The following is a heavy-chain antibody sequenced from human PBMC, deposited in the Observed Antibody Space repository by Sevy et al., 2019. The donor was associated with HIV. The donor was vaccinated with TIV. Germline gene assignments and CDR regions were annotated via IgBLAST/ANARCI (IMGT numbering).Heavy chain of an antibody. Sequence: SETLSLTCTVSGGSISSGGYYWSWIRQHPGKGLEWIGYIYYSGSTYYNPSLKSRVTISVDTSKNQFSLKLSSVTAAETAVYYWGRGGGGEDFWSGPFIDYWGQGTLVTVSS. J-gene: IGHJ4*02. D-gene: IGHD3-3*01. V-gene: IGHV4-31*03. CDR1: GGSISSGGYY. CDR2: IYYSGST. CDR3: GRGGGGEDFWSGPFIDY.